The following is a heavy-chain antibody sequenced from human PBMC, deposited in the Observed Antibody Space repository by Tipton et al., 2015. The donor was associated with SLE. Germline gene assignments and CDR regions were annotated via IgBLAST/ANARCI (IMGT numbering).Heavy chain of an antibody. CDR3: ARGSVPAAFDP. CDR1: GGSISTSY. CDR2: INHSGST. Sequence: TLSLTCTVSGGSISTSYWSWIRQPPGKGLEWIGEINHSGSTNYNPSLKSRVAISVDTSKNQFSLKLSSVTAADTAVYYCARGSVPAAFDPWGQGTLVTVSS. J-gene: IGHJ5*02. D-gene: IGHD2-2*01. V-gene: IGHV4-34*01.